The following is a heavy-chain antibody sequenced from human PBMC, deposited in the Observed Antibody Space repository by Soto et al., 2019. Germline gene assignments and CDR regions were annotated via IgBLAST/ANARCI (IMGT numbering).Heavy chain of an antibody. CDR2: IAHDGSYK. V-gene: IGHV3-30-3*01. Sequence: QVQLVESGGGVVQPGRSLRLSCAASGFTFSNYAIHWVRQAPGKGLEWVAVIAHDGSYKFYADSVKGRFTISRDNSDNTLSLQLSSLRVEDTAVYYCSGERTSDVRSFLTYHGLDVWGQGATVTVSS. J-gene: IGHJ6*02. CDR1: GFTFSNYA. D-gene: IGHD3-10*02. CDR3: SGERTSDVRSFLTYHGLDV.